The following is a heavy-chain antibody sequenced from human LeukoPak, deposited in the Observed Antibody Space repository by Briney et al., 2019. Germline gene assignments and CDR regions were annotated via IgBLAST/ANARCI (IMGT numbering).Heavy chain of an antibody. CDR3: ARAYDILTGYYPLAFDY. Sequence: GESLKISCKGSGYSFTSYWIGWVRQMPGKGLEWMGIIYPGDSDTRYSPSFQGQVTTSADKSISTAYLQWSSLKASDTAMYYCARAYDILTGYYPLAFDYWGQGTLVTVSS. D-gene: IGHD3-9*01. CDR1: GYSFTSYW. J-gene: IGHJ4*02. V-gene: IGHV5-51*01. CDR2: IYPGDSDT.